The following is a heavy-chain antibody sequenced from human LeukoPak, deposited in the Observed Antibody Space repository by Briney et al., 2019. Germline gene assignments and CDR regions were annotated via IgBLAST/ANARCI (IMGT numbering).Heavy chain of an antibody. CDR2: INSDGFSI. CDR3: AREPEYCSSTSCRFDY. D-gene: IGHD2-2*01. J-gene: IGHJ4*02. CDR1: GFTFSAYW. V-gene: IGHV3-74*01. Sequence: GGSLRLSCAASGFTFSAYWMHWVRQAPGKGLVWVSRINSDGFSIAYADSVKGRFTISRDNAKNSLYLQMNSLRAEDTAVYYCAREPEYCSSTSCRFDYWGQGTLVTVSS.